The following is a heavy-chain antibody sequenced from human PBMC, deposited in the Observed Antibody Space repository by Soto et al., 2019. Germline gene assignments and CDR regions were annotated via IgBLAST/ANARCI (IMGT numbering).Heavy chain of an antibody. Sequence: QVQLVQSGAEVKKPGSSVKVSCKASGGTFSSYAISWVRQAPGQGLEWMGGIIPIFGTANYAQKFQGRVTITADKTPSTADMELGSLRSEDTAVYCCARDMTMVRGGGYGMDVWGQGTTVTVSS. J-gene: IGHJ6*02. CDR1: GGTFSSYA. V-gene: IGHV1-69*06. CDR2: IIPIFGTA. D-gene: IGHD3-10*01. CDR3: ARDMTMVRGGGYGMDV.